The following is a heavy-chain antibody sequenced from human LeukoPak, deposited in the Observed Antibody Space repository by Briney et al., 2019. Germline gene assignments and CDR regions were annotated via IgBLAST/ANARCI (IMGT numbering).Heavy chain of an antibody. D-gene: IGHD3-22*01. CDR2: IYHSGST. V-gene: IGHV4-38-2*02. CDR1: GYSISSGYY. CDR3: ARAGGYYDSSGYLFY. Sequence: PSETLSLTCTVSGYSISSGYYWGWIRQPPGKELAWSGSIYHSGSTYYNPSLKSRVTISVDTSKNPFSLKLSSVTAADTAVYYWARAGGYYDSSGYLFYWGQGTLVTVSS. J-gene: IGHJ4*02.